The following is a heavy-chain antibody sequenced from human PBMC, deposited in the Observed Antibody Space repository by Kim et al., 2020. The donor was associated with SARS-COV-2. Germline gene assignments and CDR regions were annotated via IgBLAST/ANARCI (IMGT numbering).Heavy chain of an antibody. D-gene: IGHD4-17*01. V-gene: IGHV3-9*01. J-gene: IGHJ6*02. CDR2: ISWNSGSI. CDR3: AKDITPFRYGDYESGGMDV. Sequence: GGSLRLSCAASGFTFDDYAMHWVRQAPGKGLEWVSGISWNSGSIGYADSVKGRFTISRDNAKNSLYLQMNSLRAEDTALYYCAKDITPFRYGDYESGGMDVWGQGTTVTVSS. CDR1: GFTFDDYA.